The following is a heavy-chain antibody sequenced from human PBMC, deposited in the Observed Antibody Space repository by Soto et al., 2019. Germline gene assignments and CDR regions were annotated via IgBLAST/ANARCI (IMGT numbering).Heavy chain of an antibody. CDR1: GFSLSTSGVG. J-gene: IGHJ5*01. D-gene: IGHD3-9*01. V-gene: IGHV2-5*02. CDR2: IYWDDDN. CDR3: AHTAYDILTGYFPKYNWFDS. Sequence: SGPTLVNPTQTLTLTCTFSGFSLSTSGVGVGWIRQPPGKALEWLALIYWDDDNRYSPSLKSRLTITKDTSKNQVVLTMTNMDPVDTATYYCAHTAYDILTGYFPKYNWFDSWGQGTLVTVSS.